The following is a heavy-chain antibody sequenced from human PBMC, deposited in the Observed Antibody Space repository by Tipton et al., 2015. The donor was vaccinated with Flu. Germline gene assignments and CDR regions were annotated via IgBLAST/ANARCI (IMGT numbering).Heavy chain of an antibody. CDR3: ARAGDYGGELHFQN. Sequence: LRLSCTVSGGSISSSSYYWGWIRQPPGKGLEWIGSIYYSGSTYYNPSLKSRVTISVDTSKNQFSLKLSSVTAADTAVYYCARAGDYGGELHFQNWGQGTLITVSS. D-gene: IGHD4-23*01. CDR2: IYYSGST. CDR1: GGSISSSSYY. J-gene: IGHJ1*01. V-gene: IGHV4-39*07.